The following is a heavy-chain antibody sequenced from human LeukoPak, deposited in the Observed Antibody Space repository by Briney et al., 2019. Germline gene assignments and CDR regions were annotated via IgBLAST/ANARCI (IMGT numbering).Heavy chain of an antibody. V-gene: IGHV4-34*01. CDR1: GGSFSGYY. CDR3: ASYTVVTRTSY. CDR2: INHSGST. D-gene: IGHD4-23*01. J-gene: IGHJ4*02. Sequence: SETLSLTCAVYGGSFSGYYWSWIRQPPGKGLEWIGEINHSGSTNYNPSLKSRVTISVDTSKNQFSLKLSSVTAADTAVYYCASYTVVTRTSYWGQGTLVTVSS.